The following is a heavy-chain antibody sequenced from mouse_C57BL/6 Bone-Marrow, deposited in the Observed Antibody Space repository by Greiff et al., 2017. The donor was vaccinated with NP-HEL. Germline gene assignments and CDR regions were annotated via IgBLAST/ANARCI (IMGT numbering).Heavy chain of an antibody. D-gene: IGHD1-1*01. CDR3: ASKDITTVVARDYAMDY. Sequence: EVQGVESGGGLVKPGGSLKLSCAASGFTFSSYAMSWVRQTPEKRLEWVATISDGGSYTYYPDNVKGRFTISRDNAKNNLYLQMSHLKSEDTAMYYCASKDITTVVARDYAMDYWGQGTSVTVSS. CDR2: ISDGGSYT. CDR1: GFTFSSYA. J-gene: IGHJ4*01. V-gene: IGHV5-4*01.